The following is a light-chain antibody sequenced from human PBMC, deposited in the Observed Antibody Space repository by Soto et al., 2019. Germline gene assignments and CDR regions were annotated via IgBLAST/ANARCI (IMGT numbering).Light chain of an antibody. V-gene: IGLV2-23*01. CDR1: HSDVGSYNL. CDR3: CSYAGSFSVI. CDR2: EDS. J-gene: IGLJ2*01. Sequence: QSALTQPASVSGSPGQSITISCTGTHSDVGSYNLVSWYQQHPGKAPKLIIYEDSKRPSGVSNRFSGAKSGYTASLTFSGLEAEDEADYYCCSYAGSFSVIFGGGTKLTVL.